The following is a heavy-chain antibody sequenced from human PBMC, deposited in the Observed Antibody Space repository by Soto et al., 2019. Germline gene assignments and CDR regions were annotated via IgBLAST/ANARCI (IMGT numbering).Heavy chain of an antibody. CDR3: ARDRLPARDGYNPFRELGVFDY. D-gene: IGHD3-16*01. J-gene: IGHJ4*02. CDR2: IIPIFGTA. CDR1: GGTFSSYA. V-gene: IGHV1-69*13. Sequence: ASVKVSCKASGGTFSSYAISWVRQAPGQGLEWMGGIIPIFGTANYAQKFQGRVTITADESTSTAYMELSSLRSEDTAVYYCARDRLPARDGYNPFRELGVFDYWGQGTLVTVSS.